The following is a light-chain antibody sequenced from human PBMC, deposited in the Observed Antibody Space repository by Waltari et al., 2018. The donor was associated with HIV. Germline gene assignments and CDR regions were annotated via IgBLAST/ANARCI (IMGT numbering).Light chain of an antibody. Sequence: DIVMNQSPDSLAVSLVERATIHCKSTQSVFYRSNNRSYLAWFQQRPRQAPKLLISWTSTREFGVPDRFTGSGSGTDFTLTISSLQAEDVAVYYCHQYYSPPYTFGQGTKLEI. CDR2: WTS. CDR1: QSVFYRSNNRSY. CDR3: HQYYSPPYT. V-gene: IGKV4-1*01. J-gene: IGKJ2*01.